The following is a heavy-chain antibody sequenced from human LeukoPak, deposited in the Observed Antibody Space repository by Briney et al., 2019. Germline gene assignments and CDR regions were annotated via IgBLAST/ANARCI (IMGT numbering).Heavy chain of an antibody. V-gene: IGHV1-18*01. CDR1: GYTFTSYG. CDR2: ISAYNGNT. Sequence: SVKVSRKASGYTFTSYGISWVGQAPGQGGEWRGWISAYNGNTNVAQKLHERVTNTTDTSTSTAYMELRSLRSDDTAVYYCARAEKPNWGNYYYYCMDVWGKGTTVTVSS. CDR3: ARAEKPNWGNYYYYCMDV. J-gene: IGHJ6*03. D-gene: IGHD7-27*01.